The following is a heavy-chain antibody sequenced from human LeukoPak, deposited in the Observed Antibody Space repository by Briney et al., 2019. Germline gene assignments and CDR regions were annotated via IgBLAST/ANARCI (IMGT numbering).Heavy chain of an antibody. D-gene: IGHD5-12*01. CDR1: GFTFSSYS. V-gene: IGHV3-21*04. J-gene: IGHJ4*02. CDR3: ARDLGIVATVYLDY. Sequence: GGSLRLSCTASGFTFSSYSLNWVRQAPGKGLEWVSSVSTGSNYIYYADSVKGRFTISRDNAKNSLYLQMNSLRAEDTAVYYCARDLGIVATVYLDYWGQGTLVTVSS. CDR2: VSTGSNYI.